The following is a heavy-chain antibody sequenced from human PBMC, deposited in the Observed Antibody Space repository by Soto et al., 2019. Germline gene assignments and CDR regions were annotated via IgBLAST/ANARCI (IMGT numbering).Heavy chain of an antibody. CDR2: INPNSGGT. CDR3: ARDVVITGTTAYYYYVMDV. V-gene: IGHV1-2*02. CDR1: GYTFTGYY. J-gene: IGHJ6*02. D-gene: IGHD1-7*01. Sequence: ASVKVSCKASGYTFTGYYMHWVRQAPGQGLEWMGWINPNSGGTNYAQKFKGRVTMTRDTSISTAYMELSRLRSDDTAVYYCARDVVITGTTAYYYYVMDVWGQGTTVTVSS.